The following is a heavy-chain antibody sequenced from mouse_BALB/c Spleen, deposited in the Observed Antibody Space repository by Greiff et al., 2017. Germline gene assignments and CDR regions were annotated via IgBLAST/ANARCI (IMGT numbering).Heavy chain of an antibody. CDR2: IDPANGNT. CDR3: ARAPYDDGYYYAMDY. D-gene: IGHD2-14*01. CDR1: GFNIKDTY. Sequence: VQLQQSGAELVKPGASVKLSCTASGFNIKDTYMHWVTQRPEQGLEWIGRIDPANGNTKYDPKFQGKATITADTSSNTAYLQLSSLTSEDTAVYYCARAPYDDGYYYAMDYGGQGTSVTVSS. V-gene: IGHV14-3*02. J-gene: IGHJ4*01.